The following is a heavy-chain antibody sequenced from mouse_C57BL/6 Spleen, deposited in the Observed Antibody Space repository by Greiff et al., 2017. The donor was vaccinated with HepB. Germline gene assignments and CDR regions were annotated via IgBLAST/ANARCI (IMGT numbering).Heavy chain of an antibody. D-gene: IGHD1-1*01. CDR2: ISDGGSYT. Sequence: EVKVEESGGGLVKPGGSLKLSCAASGFTFSSYAMSWVRQTPEKRLEWVATISDGGSYTYYPDNVKGRFTISRDNAKNNLYLQMSHLKSEDTAMYYCARDIYGRGMDYWGQGTSVTVSS. V-gene: IGHV5-4*01. CDR1: GFTFSSYA. J-gene: IGHJ4*01. CDR3: ARDIYGRGMDY.